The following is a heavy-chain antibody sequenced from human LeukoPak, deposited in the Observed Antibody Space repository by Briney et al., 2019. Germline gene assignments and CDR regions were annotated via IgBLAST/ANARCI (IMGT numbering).Heavy chain of an antibody. CDR3: ARNYSRSPGGLKYFDY. J-gene: IGHJ4*02. Sequence: PSETLSLTYAVSGSSISDGYYWAWIRQPPGKGLEWIGSIYHSGSRYESGSTYYNPSLKNRVTISADTSKNQFSLKLKFVTAADTAVYYCARNYSRSPGGLKYFDYWGQGSLVTVSS. D-gene: IGHD6-6*01. CDR1: GSSISDGYY. V-gene: IGHV4-38-2*01. CDR2: IYHSGSRYESGST.